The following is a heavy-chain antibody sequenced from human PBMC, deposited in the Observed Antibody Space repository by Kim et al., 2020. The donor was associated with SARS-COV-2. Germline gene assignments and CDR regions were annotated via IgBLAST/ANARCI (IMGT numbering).Heavy chain of an antibody. D-gene: IGHD6-13*01. CDR1: GFTFSTYW. Sequence: GGSLRLSCAASGFTFSTYWMHWVRQAPGKGLVWVSHVDGDGTRTTYADSVKGRFTFSRDNAKNTLFLQMNGLSAEDTAIYYCTRGGAAGTFDYWGRGTLVTVSS. J-gene: IGHJ4*01. V-gene: IGHV3-74*01. CDR2: VDGDGTRT. CDR3: TRGGAAGTFDY.